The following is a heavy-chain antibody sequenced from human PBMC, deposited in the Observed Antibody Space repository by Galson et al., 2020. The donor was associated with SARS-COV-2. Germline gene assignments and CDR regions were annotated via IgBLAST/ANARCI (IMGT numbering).Heavy chain of an antibody. CDR1: GFTFSSYD. Sequence: GGSLRLSCAASGFTFSSYDMHWVRQATGKGLEWVSAIGTAGDTYYPGSVKGRFTISRENAKNSLYLQMNSLRAGDTAVYYCARADITMVRGVIRSYYYYYMDVWGKGTTVTVSS. V-gene: IGHV3-13*01. J-gene: IGHJ6*03. CDR2: IGTAGDT. CDR3: ARADITMVRGVIRSYYYYYMDV. D-gene: IGHD3-10*01.